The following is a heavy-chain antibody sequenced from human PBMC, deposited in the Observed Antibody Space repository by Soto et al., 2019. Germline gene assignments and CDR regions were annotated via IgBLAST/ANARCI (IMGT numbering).Heavy chain of an antibody. CDR1: GGSISSYY. J-gene: IGHJ4*02. D-gene: IGHD2-21*01. V-gene: IGHV4-59*08. Sequence: QVQLQESGPGLVKPSETLSLTCTVSGGSISSYYWSWIRQPPGKGLEWIGYIYYSASTNYSPSLSSRATISVDTYRSQFALNLSSVTAADPAASYCARRSPCCGGECDPLDSWGQGTLVTVSS. CDR3: ARRSPCCGGECDPLDS. CDR2: IYYSAST.